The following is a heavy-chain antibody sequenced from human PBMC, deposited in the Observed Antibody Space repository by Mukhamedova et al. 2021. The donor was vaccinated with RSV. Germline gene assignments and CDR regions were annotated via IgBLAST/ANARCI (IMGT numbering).Heavy chain of an antibody. CDR3: AQAGRLPATVEYYFDY. CDR2: IIPILGIA. Sequence: VRQAPGQGLEWMGGIIPILGIANYAQKFQGRVTITADKSTSTAYMELSSLRSEDTAVYYCAQAGRLPATVEYYFDYWGQGTLVTV. D-gene: IGHD2-2*01. V-gene: IGHV1-69*10. J-gene: IGHJ4*02.